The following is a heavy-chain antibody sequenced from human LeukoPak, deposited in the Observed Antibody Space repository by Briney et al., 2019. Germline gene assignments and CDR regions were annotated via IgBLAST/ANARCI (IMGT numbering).Heavy chain of an antibody. CDR3: ARDVGATVVFDI. D-gene: IGHD1-26*01. CDR1: GGTFSSYA. CDR2: ILPIFGTA. Sequence: SVKVSCKASGGTFSSYAISWVRQAPGQGLEWMGGILPIFGTANYAQKFQGRVTITADHSTSAAYMELSSLRSEDTAVYFCARDVGATVVFDIWGQGTFVTVSS. V-gene: IGHV1-69*13. J-gene: IGHJ3*02.